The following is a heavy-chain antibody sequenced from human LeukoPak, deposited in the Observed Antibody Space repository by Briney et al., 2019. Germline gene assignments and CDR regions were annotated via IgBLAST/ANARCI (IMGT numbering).Heavy chain of an antibody. Sequence: GGSLRLSCAASGFTFSSYSMNWVRQAPGKGLEWVSSISSSSSYIYYADSVKGRFTISRDNAKNSLYLQMNSLRAEDTAVYYCVRTGDTAMVGGFDYWGQGTLVTVSS. J-gene: IGHJ4*02. CDR3: VRTGDTAMVGGFDY. V-gene: IGHV3-21*01. D-gene: IGHD5-18*01. CDR1: GFTFSSYS. CDR2: ISSSSSYI.